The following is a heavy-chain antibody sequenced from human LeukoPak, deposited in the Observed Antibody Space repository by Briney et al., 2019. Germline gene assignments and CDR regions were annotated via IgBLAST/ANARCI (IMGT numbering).Heavy chain of an antibody. CDR2: IYHSGSA. D-gene: IGHD3-22*01. J-gene: IGHJ5*02. CDR3: ARELSSASWFDP. V-gene: IGHV4-30-2*01. CDR1: GGSISSGGYS. Sequence: SQTLSLTCAVSGGSISSGGYSWSWIRQPPGKGLEWIGYIYHSGSAYYNPSLKSRVTISVDRSKNQFSLKLNSVTAADTAVYYCARELSSASWFDPWGQGTLVTVSS.